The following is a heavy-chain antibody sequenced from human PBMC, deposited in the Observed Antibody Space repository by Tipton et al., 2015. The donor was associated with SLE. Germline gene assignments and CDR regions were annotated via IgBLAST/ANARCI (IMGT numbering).Heavy chain of an antibody. D-gene: IGHD5-18*01. J-gene: IGHJ4*02. CDR3: ASGYTYAYFDH. V-gene: IGHV3-11*04. CDR2: IGTSGSPI. CDR1: GFNFRDYY. Sequence: SLRLSSAASGFNFRDYYISWIRQTPGKGLEWILYIGTSGSPIYYADSVKGRFTISRDDAKTSLFLHMSSLRAEDTAVYYCASGYTYAYFDHWGQGSLVTVSS.